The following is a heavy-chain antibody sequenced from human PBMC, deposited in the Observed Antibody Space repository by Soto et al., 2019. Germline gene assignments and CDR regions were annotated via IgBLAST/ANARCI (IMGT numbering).Heavy chain of an antibody. CDR2: IIAYNFKT. Sequence: AASLKGSCKASGYTLKIYGINCVLQAPGQGLEWMGWIIAYNFKTNYAQRIQGRVTMTTDTSTSTVYIELRSLRSDDTAVYYCGSSYDTSGNYISYYWGQGTLVTVSS. CDR3: GSSYDTSGNYISYY. D-gene: IGHD3-22*01. CDR1: GYTLKIYG. V-gene: IGHV1-18*01. J-gene: IGHJ4*02.